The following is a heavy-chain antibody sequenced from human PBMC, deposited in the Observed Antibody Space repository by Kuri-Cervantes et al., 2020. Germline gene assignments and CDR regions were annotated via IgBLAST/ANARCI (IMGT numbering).Heavy chain of an antibody. CDR1: GGSFSGYY. J-gene: IGHJ4*02. D-gene: IGHD2-8*02. CDR3: ARAPVLDIYRFDY. Sequence: ESLKISCAVYGGSFSGYYWSWIRQPPGKGLEWIGEINHSGSTNYNPSLKSRVTISVDTSKNQFSLKLSSVTAADTAVYYCARAPVLDIYRFDYWGQGTPVTVSS. V-gene: IGHV4-34*01. CDR2: INHSGST.